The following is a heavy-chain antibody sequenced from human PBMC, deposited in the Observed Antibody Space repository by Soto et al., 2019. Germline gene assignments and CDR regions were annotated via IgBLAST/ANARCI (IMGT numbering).Heavy chain of an antibody. D-gene: IGHD6-25*01. Sequence: QVQLVESGGGVVQPGRSLRLSCAASGFTFSSYGMHWVRQAPGKGLEWVAVISYDGSNKYYADSVKGRFTISRDNSKNTLYLRMNSLRAEDTAVYYCAKDSGYGMDVWGQGTTVTVSS. CDR2: ISYDGSNK. CDR1: GFTFSSYG. J-gene: IGHJ6*02. V-gene: IGHV3-30*18. CDR3: AKDSGYGMDV.